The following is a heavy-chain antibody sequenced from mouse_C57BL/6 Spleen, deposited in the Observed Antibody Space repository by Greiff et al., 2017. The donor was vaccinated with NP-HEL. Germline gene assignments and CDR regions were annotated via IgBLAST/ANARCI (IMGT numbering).Heavy chain of an antibody. V-gene: IGHV1-69*01. CDR3: ARWEVSDAMDY. D-gene: IGHD2-2*01. CDR2: IDPSDSYT. CDR1: GYTFTSYW. Sequence: QVQLQQPGAELVMPGASVKLSCKASGYTFTSYWMHWVKQRPGQGLEWIGEIDPSDSYTNYNQKFKGKSTLTVDKSSSTAYMQLSSLTSEDSAVYYCARWEVSDAMDYWGQGTSVTVSS. J-gene: IGHJ4*01.